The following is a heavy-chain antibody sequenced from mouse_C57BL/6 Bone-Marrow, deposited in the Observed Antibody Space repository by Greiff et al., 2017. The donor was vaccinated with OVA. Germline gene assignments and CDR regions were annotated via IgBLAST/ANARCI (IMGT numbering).Heavy chain of an antibody. J-gene: IGHJ3*01. CDR2: IDPSDGYT. CDR1: GYTFTSYW. Sequence: VQLQQPGAELVKPGASVKLSCKASGYTFTSYWMQWVKQRPGQGLEWIGEIDPSDGYTNYNQKFKGKATLTVDTSSSTAYMQLSSLTSEDSAVYYCAGGSIYYDYDGCAYWGQGTLVTVSA. CDR3: AGGSIYYDYDGCAY. V-gene: IGHV1-50*01. D-gene: IGHD2-4*01.